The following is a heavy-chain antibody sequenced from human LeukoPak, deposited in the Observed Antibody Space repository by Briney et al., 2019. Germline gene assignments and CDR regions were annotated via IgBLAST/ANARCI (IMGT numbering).Heavy chain of an antibody. CDR1: GGSISSYY. CDR3: ARSSYYYAADASDI. Sequence: SETLSLTCTVSGGSISSYYWSWIRQPPGKGLEWIGYIYYSGSTNYNPSLKSRVTISVDTSKTQFSLKLSSVTAADTVVYYCARSSYYYAADASDIWGQGTLVTVSS. J-gene: IGHJ3*02. D-gene: IGHD3-10*01. CDR2: IYYSGST. V-gene: IGHV4-59*01.